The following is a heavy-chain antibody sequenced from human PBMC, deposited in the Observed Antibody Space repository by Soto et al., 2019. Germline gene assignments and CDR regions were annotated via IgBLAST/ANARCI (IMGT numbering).Heavy chain of an antibody. Sequence: ASVKVSCKASGYTFTSYYMHWVRQAPGQGLEWMGIINPSGGSTSYAQKFQGRVTMTRDTSTSTVYMELSSLRSEDTAVYYCAGLCGGGRGRAYWGKGTLVTVSP. D-gene: IGHD2-15*01. J-gene: IGHJ4*02. CDR2: INPSGGST. CDR3: AGLCGGGRGRAY. V-gene: IGHV1-46*03. CDR1: GYTFTSYY.